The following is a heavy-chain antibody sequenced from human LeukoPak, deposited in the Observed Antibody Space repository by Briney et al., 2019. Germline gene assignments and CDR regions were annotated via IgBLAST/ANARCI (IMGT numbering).Heavy chain of an antibody. Sequence: GGSLRLSCVVSGFTFSNDAMGWVRQAPGKGLEWVSCISNSGTDIHYADSVKGRFTVSRDNSKNMVFLQMNSLRAEDTAVYFCAKYGYSQGTKDALDIWGQGTMVTVSS. D-gene: IGHD4-11*01. CDR3: AKYGYSQGTKDALDI. J-gene: IGHJ3*02. V-gene: IGHV3-23*01. CDR1: GFTFSNDA. CDR2: ISNSGTDI.